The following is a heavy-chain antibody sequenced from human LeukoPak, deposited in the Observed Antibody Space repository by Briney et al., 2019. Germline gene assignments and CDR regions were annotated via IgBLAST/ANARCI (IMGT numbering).Heavy chain of an antibody. J-gene: IGHJ4*02. CDR1: GYSFANYL. V-gene: IGHV5-51*01. D-gene: IGHD5-12*01. CDR3: ARRPGYSGYDSDY. CDR2: IYPGDSDT. Sequence: GESLKISCKGSGYSFANYLIGWVRQMPGKGLGWMGIIYPGDSDTRYSPSFQGQVTISADKSISTAYLQWSSLKASDTAMYYCARRPGYSGYDSDYWGQGTLVTVSS.